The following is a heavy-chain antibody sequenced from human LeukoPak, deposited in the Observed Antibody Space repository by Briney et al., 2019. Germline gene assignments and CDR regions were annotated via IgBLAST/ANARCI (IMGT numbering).Heavy chain of an antibody. J-gene: IGHJ5*02. CDR1: GFTFSSYA. D-gene: IGHD1-1*01. Sequence: PGGSLRLSCAASGFTFSSYAMSWVRQAPGKGLEWVSAISGSGGSTYYADSVKGRFTISRDNSKNTLYLQMNSLRAEDTAVYYCAKDAPGGYGYNWGWFDPWGQGTLVTVPS. CDR2: ISGSGGST. CDR3: AKDAPGGYGYNWGWFDP. V-gene: IGHV3-23*01.